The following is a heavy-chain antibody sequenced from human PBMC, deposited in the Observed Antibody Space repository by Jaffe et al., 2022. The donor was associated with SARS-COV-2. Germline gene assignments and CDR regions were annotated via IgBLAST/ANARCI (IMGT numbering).Heavy chain of an antibody. Sequence: QVQLQESGPGLVKPSETLSLTCSVSGASISSGFFYYTWIRQPAGKGLEWIGHIYTSGNTKYNPSLKSPVTISVDTSKNQFSLELSSVTAADTAVYYCARGFTAYGSDWQFYYYGIEVWGHGTSVIVSS. CDR3: ARGFTAYGSDWQFYYYGIEV. J-gene: IGHJ6*02. CDR2: IYTSGNT. D-gene: IGHD6-25*01. CDR1: GASISSGFFY. V-gene: IGHV4-61*02.